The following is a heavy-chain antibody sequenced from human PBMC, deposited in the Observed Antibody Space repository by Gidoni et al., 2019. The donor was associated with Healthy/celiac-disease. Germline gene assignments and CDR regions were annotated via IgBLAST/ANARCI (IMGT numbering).Heavy chain of an antibody. CDR3: AREGVVVGATVDY. J-gene: IGHJ4*02. V-gene: IGHV1-3*01. CDR2: INGGNGNP. Sequence: QVQLVQSGAEVKKPGASVKVSCKASGYTFTKFAMHWVRQAPGQRLEWMGWINGGNGNPKYSQKFQGRVTFTRDTSASAAYMELSSLRSEDTAVYYCAREGVVVGATVDYWGQGTLVTVSS. D-gene: IGHD2-15*01. CDR1: GYTFTKFA.